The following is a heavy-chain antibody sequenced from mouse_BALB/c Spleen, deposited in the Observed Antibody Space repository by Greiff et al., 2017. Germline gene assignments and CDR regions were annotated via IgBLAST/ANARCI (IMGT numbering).Heavy chain of an antibody. Sequence: EVMLVESGGGLVQPGGSLKLSCAASGFTFSSYTMSWVRQTPEKRLEWVAYISNGGGSTYYPDTVKGRFTISRDNAKNTLYLQMSSLKSEDTAMYYCARHMITTYYAMDDWGQGTSVTVSS. CDR2: ISNGGGST. V-gene: IGHV5-12-2*01. D-gene: IGHD2-4*01. CDR3: ARHMITTYYAMDD. J-gene: IGHJ4*01. CDR1: GFTFSSYT.